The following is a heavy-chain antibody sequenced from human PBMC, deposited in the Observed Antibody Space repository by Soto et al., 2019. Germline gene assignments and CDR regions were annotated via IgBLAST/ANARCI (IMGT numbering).Heavy chain of an antibody. CDR3: ATPLATGYCSSTSCYRTDY. V-gene: IGHV3-30*03. J-gene: IGHJ4*02. CDR2: ISYDGSNK. CDR1: GFIFSSYG. D-gene: IGHD2-2*01. Sequence: QVQLVESGGGVVQPGRSLRLSCAASGFIFSSYGMHGVRQAPGKGLEWVAVISYDGSNKYYADSVKGRFTISRDNSKNTLYLQMNSLRAEDTAMYYCATPLATGYCSSTSCYRTDYWGQGTLVTVSS.